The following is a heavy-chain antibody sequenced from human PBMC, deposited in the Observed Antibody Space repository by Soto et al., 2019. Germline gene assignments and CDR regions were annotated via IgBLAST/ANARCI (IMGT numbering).Heavy chain of an antibody. CDR2: INPNSGGT. Sequence: EASVKVSCKASGYTFTGYYMHWVRQAPGQGLEWMGWINPNSGGTNYAQKFQGWVTMTRDTSISTAYMELSRLRSDDTAVYYCARASPCSSTSCPYAFDIWGQGTMVTVSS. CDR3: ARASPCSSTSCPYAFDI. D-gene: IGHD2-2*01. V-gene: IGHV1-2*04. J-gene: IGHJ3*02. CDR1: GYTFTGYY.